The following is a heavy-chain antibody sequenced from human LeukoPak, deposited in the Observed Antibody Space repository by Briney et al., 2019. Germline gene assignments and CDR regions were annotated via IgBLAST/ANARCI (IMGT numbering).Heavy chain of an antibody. CDR2: IKKDGSEK. J-gene: IGHJ4*02. D-gene: IGHD5-12*01. CDR1: GFTFSNYW. Sequence: GGSLRLSCAVSGFTFSNYWMSWVRLAPGKGLEWVASIKKDGSEKFYVDSVKGRFTISRDNAKSSLYLQMNSLRAEDTAVYYCARDPTQWLRYGYFDYWGQGTLVTVSS. CDR3: ARDPTQWLRYGYFDY. V-gene: IGHV3-7*01.